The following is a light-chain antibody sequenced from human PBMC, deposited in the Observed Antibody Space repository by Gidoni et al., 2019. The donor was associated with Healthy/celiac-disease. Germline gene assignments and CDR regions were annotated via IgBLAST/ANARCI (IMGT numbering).Light chain of an antibody. V-gene: IGLV2-14*01. CDR1: SSDVGSYHY. J-gene: IGLJ2*01. CDR3: SSYTSSSTYVV. Sequence: QSALTQPASVSGSPGQSITISCTRTSSDVGSYHYVSWYQQHPGKAPKLMIYDVSHRPSGVSNRFSGSKSGNTASLTISGLQAEDEADYYCSSYTSSSTYVVFGGGTKLTVL. CDR2: DVS.